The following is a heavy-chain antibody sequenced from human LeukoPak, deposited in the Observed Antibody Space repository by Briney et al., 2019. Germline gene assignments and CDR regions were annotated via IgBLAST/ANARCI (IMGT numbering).Heavy chain of an antibody. V-gene: IGHV4-34*01. CDR1: GGSFSGYY. Sequence: SETLSLTCAVYGGSFSGYYWSWIRQPPGKGLEWIGEINHSGSTNYNPSLKSRVTISVDTSKNQFSLKLSSVTAADTAVYYCAKGEIVVVAATIQDFDYWGQGTLVTVSS. CDR2: INHSGST. J-gene: IGHJ4*02. CDR3: AKGEIVVVAATIQDFDY. D-gene: IGHD2-15*01.